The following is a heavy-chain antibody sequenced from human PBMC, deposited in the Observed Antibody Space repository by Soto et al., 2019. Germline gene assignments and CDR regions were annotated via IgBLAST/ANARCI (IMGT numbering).Heavy chain of an antibody. CDR2: IKSKTDGGTT. Sequence: LRLSCAASGFTFSSNAMNWVRQAPGKGLEWVGRIKSKTDGGTTDYAAPVKGRFTISRDDSKNTLYLQMNSLKTEDTAVYYCTTEAYDYVWGSYLSSAFDIWGQGTMVTVSS. V-gene: IGHV3-15*01. CDR3: TTEAYDYVWGSYLSSAFDI. J-gene: IGHJ3*02. D-gene: IGHD3-16*02. CDR1: GFTFSSNA.